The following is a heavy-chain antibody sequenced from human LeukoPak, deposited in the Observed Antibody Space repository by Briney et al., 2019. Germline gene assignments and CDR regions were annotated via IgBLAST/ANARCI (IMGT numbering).Heavy chain of an antibody. CDR2: IKQDGSEK. J-gene: IGHJ4*02. Sequence: GGSLRLSCAASGFTFTRYWMSWVRQAPGKGLEWVANIKQDGSEKYYVDSVKGRFTISRDNAKNSLYLQMNSLRDEDTAVYYCARVTWIQLCLDYWGQGTLVTVSS. CDR1: GFTFTRYW. CDR3: ARVTWIQLCLDY. V-gene: IGHV3-7*04. D-gene: IGHD5-18*01.